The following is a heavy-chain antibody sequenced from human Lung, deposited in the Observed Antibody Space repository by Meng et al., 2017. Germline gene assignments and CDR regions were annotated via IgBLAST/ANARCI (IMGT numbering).Heavy chain of an antibody. CDR2: IDPKSGDT. J-gene: IGHJ4*02. CDR3: ARDEDISAAGKLFGDY. Sequence: VPLCPSGAEVTKPGDSVKVSAKPSGYNFPHYRHHCVRRAPGQGLEWMGRIDPKSGDTHYAQRFQGRVTMTGDTSISTAYMELSGLRSDDTAMYYCARDEDISAAGKLFGDYWGQGTLVTVSS. D-gene: IGHD6-13*01. CDR1: GYNFPHYR. V-gene: IGHV1-2*06.